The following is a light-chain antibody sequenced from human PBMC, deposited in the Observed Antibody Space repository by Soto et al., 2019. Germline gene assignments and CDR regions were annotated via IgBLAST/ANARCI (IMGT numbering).Light chain of an antibody. J-gene: IGKJ1*01. V-gene: IGKV3-15*01. CDR2: GAS. CDR1: QSIAIS. Sequence: PASLSVSPGERATLSCRASQSIAISLAWYQQKPCLATRLLIYGASTRATGIPARFSGSGSGTEFTLTINGLQSEDFAVYYCHQYNDLWTFGQGTKVEIK. CDR3: HQYNDLWT.